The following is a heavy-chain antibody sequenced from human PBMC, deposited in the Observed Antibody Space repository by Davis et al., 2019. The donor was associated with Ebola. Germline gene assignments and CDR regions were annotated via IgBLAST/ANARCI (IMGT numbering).Heavy chain of an antibody. CDR3: ARHIGSRELLIAPYYYYGMDV. V-gene: IGHV4-4*02. CDR2: INHSGST. D-gene: IGHD1-26*01. J-gene: IGHJ6*02. Sequence: SETLSLTCAVSGGSISSSNWWSWVRQPPGKGLEWIGEINHSGSTNYNPSLKSRVTISVDTSKNQFSLKLSSVTAADTAVYYCARHIGSRELLIAPYYYYGMDVWGQGTTVTVSS. CDR1: GGSISSSNW.